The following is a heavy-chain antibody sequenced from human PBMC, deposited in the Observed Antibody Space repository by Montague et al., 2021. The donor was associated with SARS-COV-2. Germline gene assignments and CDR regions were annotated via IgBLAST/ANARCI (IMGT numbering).Heavy chain of an antibody. Sequence: SETLSLTCTVSGGSISSSSYYWGWIRQPPGKGLEWIGRFYYSGSTYYNPSLKSRVTISVDTSKNQFSLKMSSVTAADTAVYYCARHLPGIVVAEPAAADYWGQGTLGTVSA. V-gene: IGHV4-39*01. CDR3: ARHLPGIVVAEPAAADY. D-gene: IGHD6-19*01. J-gene: IGHJ4*02. CDR1: GGSISSSSYY. CDR2: FYYSGST.